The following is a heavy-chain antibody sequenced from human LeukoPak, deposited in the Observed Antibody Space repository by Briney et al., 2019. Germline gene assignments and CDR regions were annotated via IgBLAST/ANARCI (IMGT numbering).Heavy chain of an antibody. J-gene: IGHJ4*02. D-gene: IGHD3-16*01. CDR1: GFTFTSA. CDR2: ITGSGDAT. V-gene: IGHV3-23*01. CDR3: AKGESQPKYYFQY. Sequence: GGSLRLSCAASGFTFTSAMRWVRQAPGRGLEWVSSITGSGDATFYADFVKGRFTISRDNSRNTLYLQMDNLRAEDTATYFCAKGESQPKYYFQYWGQGTVVAVSS.